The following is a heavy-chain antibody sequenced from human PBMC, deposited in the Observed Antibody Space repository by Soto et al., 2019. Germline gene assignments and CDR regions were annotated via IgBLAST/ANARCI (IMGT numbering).Heavy chain of an antibody. D-gene: IGHD3-3*01. CDR3: ARTDSITIFGVVISTRFSEAGYYYYGMDV. CDR2: IIPIFGTA. CDR1: GGTFSSYA. V-gene: IGHV1-69*13. Sequence: ASVKVSCKASGGTFSSYAISWVRQAPGQGLEWMGGIIPIFGTANYAQKFQGRVTITADESTSTAYMELSSLRSEDTAVYYCARTDSITIFGVVISTRFSEAGYYYYGMDVWGQGTTVTVSS. J-gene: IGHJ6*02.